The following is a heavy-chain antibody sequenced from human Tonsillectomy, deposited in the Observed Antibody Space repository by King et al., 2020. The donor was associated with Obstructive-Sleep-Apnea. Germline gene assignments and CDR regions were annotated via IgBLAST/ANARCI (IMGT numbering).Heavy chain of an antibody. CDR1: GFAFSSHG. J-gene: IGHJ1*01. V-gene: IGHV3-30*18. CDR2: LSYDGSNK. CDR3: AKDNIAAAGEYFQH. D-gene: IGHD6-13*01. Sequence: VQLVESGGGVVQPGSSLRLSCAASGFAFSSHGMHWVRQAPGKGLEWVAVLSYDGSNKIYADSVKGRFTISRDNSKNTLYLQMNSLRAEDTAVYYCAKDNIAAAGEYFQHWGQGTLVTVSS.